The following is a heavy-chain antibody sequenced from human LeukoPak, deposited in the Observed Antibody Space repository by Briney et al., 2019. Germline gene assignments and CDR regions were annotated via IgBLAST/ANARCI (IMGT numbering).Heavy chain of an antibody. CDR1: RVTTTTKY. V-gene: IGHV3-66*01. Sequence: VGAPRVSCAASRVTTTTKYTSVGCDTLGKGLGWVSFIYSGGSTYYADSVKGRFTISRDNSKNTLYLQMNSLRAEDTAVYYCARGDIVATITDWGQGTLVTVSS. CDR2: IYSGGST. J-gene: IGHJ4*02. D-gene: IGHD5-12*01. CDR3: ARGDIVATITD.